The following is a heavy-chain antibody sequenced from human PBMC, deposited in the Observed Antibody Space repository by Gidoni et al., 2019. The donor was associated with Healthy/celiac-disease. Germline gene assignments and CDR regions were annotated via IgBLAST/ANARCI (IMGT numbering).Heavy chain of an antibody. V-gene: IGHV3-30*02. J-gene: IGHJ4*02. CDR1: GFTFSDYG. Sequence: QVQLVESGGGVVQPGGSLRLSCAASGFTFSDYGMHWVRQAPGKGLEWVAFIQYDGTNKYYGDSVKGRFTISRDNSKNTLYLQMNSLRAEDTAVYYCAKVGVYSSSSYYFDYWGQGTLVPVSS. D-gene: IGHD6-6*01. CDR3: AKVGVYSSSSYYFDY. CDR2: IQYDGTNK.